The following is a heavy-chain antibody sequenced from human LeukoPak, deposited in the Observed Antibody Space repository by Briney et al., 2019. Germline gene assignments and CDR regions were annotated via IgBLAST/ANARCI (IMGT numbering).Heavy chain of an antibody. D-gene: IGHD2-15*01. J-gene: IGHJ4*02. CDR3: ARGVDSAYAFDF. CDR2: LFGGRST. CDR1: GFTVRTNY. Sequence: GGSLRLSCAASGFTVRTNYMSWVRQAPGKGLEWVSVLFGGRSTYYADSVKGRFTISRDDSKNTLFLRMNSVRAEDTAVYYCARGVDSAYAFDFWGQGNLVTVSS. V-gene: IGHV3-53*01.